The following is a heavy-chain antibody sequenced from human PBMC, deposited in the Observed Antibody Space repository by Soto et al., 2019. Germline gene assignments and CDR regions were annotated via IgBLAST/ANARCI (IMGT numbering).Heavy chain of an antibody. D-gene: IGHD3-10*01. Sequence: PVKVSCKSSGATFSSYAISWVRQAPGQGLEWMGGVIPVFGLATYAQKVQGRVTITADKSTNTAYMEVSSLRSEDTAVYYCARGKSYYGSGKGIYDYYSLDVWGQGTTVTVSS. CDR2: VIPVFGLA. CDR3: ARGKSYYGSGKGIYDYYSLDV. CDR1: GATFSSYA. V-gene: IGHV1-69*10. J-gene: IGHJ6*02.